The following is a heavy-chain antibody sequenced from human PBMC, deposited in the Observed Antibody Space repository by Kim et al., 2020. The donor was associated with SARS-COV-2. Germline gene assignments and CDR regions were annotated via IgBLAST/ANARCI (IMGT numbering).Heavy chain of an antibody. Sequence: SETLSLTCTVSGGSISSYYWSWIRQPPGKGLEWIGYIYYSGSTNYNPSLKSRVTISVDTSKNQFSLKLSSVTAADTAVYYCARSWGYSSGPGYWGQGTLVTVSS. D-gene: IGHD6-19*01. V-gene: IGHV4-59*01. CDR2: IYYSGST. CDR1: GGSISSYY. J-gene: IGHJ4*02. CDR3: ARSWGYSSGPGY.